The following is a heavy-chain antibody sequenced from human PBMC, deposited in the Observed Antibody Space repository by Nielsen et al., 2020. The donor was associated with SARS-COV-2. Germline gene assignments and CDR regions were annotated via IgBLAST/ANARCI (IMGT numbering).Heavy chain of an antibody. CDR2: IYSGGST. J-gene: IGHJ4*02. V-gene: IGHV3-66*01. CDR1: GFTVSSNY. CDR3: ARGRDYRNDYYFDY. Sequence: GGSLRLSCAASGFTVSSNYMSWVRQAPGKGLEWVSVIYSGGSTYYADSVKGRFTISRDNSKNTLYLQMNSLRAEDTAVYYCARGRDYRNDYYFDYWGQGTLVTVSS. D-gene: IGHD1-14*01.